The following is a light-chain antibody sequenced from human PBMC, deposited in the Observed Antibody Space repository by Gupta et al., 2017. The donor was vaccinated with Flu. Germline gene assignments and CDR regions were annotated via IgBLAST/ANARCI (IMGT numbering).Light chain of an antibody. V-gene: IGKV2-30*01. Sequence: DGVIARSPLPRPVTLGQPAAMSCRPGHSLISIDGNTYLSWFQQRPGQSPRRLIYKVSNRDSGVPDRFSGSGSGTEFTLKISRVEAEDVGVYYCMQGTHWLYTFGQGTKLEIK. CDR3: MQGTHWLYT. CDR1: HSLISIDGNTY. J-gene: IGKJ2*01. CDR2: KVS.